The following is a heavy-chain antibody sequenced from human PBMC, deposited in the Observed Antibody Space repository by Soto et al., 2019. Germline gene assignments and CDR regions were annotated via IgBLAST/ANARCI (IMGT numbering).Heavy chain of an antibody. Sequence: HPCGSRRLSCAASGFTFSNHGIQWVRQDPGKGLEWVATIWYDGSNKYYADSVKGRFTISRDNSKNTVYLQMNSLRAEDSAVYYCARDRYINPTHGMEIRDNGSTVSVSS. CDR1: GFTFSNHG. CDR3: ARDRYINPTHGMEI. J-gene: IGHJ6*04. V-gene: IGHV3-33*01. CDR2: IWYDGSNK. D-gene: IGHD1-1*01.